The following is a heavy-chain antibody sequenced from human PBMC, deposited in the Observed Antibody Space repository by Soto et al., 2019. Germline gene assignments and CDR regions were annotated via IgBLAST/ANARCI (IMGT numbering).Heavy chain of an antibody. V-gene: IGHV3-33*01. D-gene: IGHD1-26*01. Sequence: GGSLRLSCAASGFTFSSYGMHWVRQAPGKGLEWVAVIWYDGSNKYYADSVKGRFTISRDNSKNTLYLQMNSLRAEDTAVYYCARSYGLRGLVSEVQDYGMDVWGQGTTVTVSS. CDR3: ARSYGLRGLVSEVQDYGMDV. CDR2: IWYDGSNK. J-gene: IGHJ6*02. CDR1: GFTFSSYG.